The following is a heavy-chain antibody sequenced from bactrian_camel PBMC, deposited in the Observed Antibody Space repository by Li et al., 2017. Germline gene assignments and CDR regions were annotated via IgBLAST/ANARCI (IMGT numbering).Heavy chain of an antibody. D-gene: IGHD7*01. CDR3: AAAAGLFGGTCLDVRSVDY. CDR2: INASGGRT. Sequence: HVQLVESGGGTVQAGGSLKLTCVASGFIFSNCGMGWFRQAPGKEREGVAAINASGGRTYYRDSVKGRFTISQDNAKSTLYLQMNSLNTEDTAMYYCAAAAGLFGGTCLDVRSVDYWGQGTQVTVS. V-gene: IGHV3S1*01. J-gene: IGHJ4*01. CDR1: GFIFSNCG.